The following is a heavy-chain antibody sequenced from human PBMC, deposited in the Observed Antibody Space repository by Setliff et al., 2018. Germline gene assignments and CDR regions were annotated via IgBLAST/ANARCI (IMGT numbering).Heavy chain of an antibody. V-gene: IGHV3-21*01. CDR2: IDSSSTWI. CDR3: ARSLTGYTNYYFDY. Sequence: GGSLRLSCAASGFTFSSYTMNWVRQAPGQGLEWVSSIDSSSTWIYYADSVKGRFTISRDNAKNSLYLQMNSLRAEDTAVYYCARSLTGYTNYYFDYWGQGTLVTVSS. J-gene: IGHJ4*02. CDR1: GFTFSSYT. D-gene: IGHD3-9*01.